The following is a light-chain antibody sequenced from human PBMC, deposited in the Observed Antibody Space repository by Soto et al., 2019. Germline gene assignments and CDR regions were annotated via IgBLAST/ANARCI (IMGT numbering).Light chain of an antibody. Sequence: IQMKQSPSTLSGSVGDRVTITCRASQTISSWLAWYQQKPAKAPKLXXYKASTLKSGVPSRFSGSGSGTDFTLTISSLEPEDFAVYYCQQRSNWPPITFGQGTRLEIK. CDR1: QTISSW. V-gene: IGKV1-5*03. CDR3: QQRSNWPPIT. CDR2: KAS. J-gene: IGKJ5*01.